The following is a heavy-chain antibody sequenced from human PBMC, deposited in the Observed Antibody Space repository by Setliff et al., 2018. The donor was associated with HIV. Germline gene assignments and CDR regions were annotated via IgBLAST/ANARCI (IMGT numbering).Heavy chain of an antibody. Sequence: NPSETLSLTCAVYGGSFSGYYWSWIRQPPGKGLEWIGEINHSGGTNYNPSLKSRVTLSMDMSKNLFSLNLRSVTAADTAVYYCASRVYYYDSNNFLREEGFDPWGQGTLVTVSS. D-gene: IGHD3-22*01. CDR2: INHSGGT. CDR1: GGSFSGYY. CDR3: ASRVYYYDSNNFLREEGFDP. J-gene: IGHJ5*02. V-gene: IGHV4-34*01.